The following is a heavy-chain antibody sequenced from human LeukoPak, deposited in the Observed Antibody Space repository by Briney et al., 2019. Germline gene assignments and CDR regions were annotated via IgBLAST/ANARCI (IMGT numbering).Heavy chain of an antibody. CDR2: INHSGST. D-gene: IGHD2-2*01. CDR3: ARLPRYCSSTSCPFDY. Sequence: SETLSLTCAVYGGSFSGYYWSWIRQPPGKGLEWIGEINHSGSTNYNPSLKSRVTISVDTSKNQFSLKLSSVTAADTAVYYCARLPRYCSSTSCPFDYWGQGTLVTVSS. J-gene: IGHJ4*02. V-gene: IGHV4-34*01. CDR1: GGSFSGYY.